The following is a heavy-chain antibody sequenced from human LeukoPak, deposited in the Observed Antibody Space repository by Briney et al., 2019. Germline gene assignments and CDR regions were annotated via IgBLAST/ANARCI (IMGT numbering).Heavy chain of an antibody. D-gene: IGHD5-12*01. Sequence: GGSLRLSCAASGFTFSSYEMNWVRQAPGKGLEWVSYISNSGSTIYYADSVKGRFTISRDNAKNSLYLQMNSLRAEDTALYYCARDPVTTGGYDPRFDYWGQGTLVTVSS. CDR3: ARDPVTTGGYDPRFDY. CDR2: ISNSGSTI. J-gene: IGHJ4*02. CDR1: GFTFSSYE. V-gene: IGHV3-48*03.